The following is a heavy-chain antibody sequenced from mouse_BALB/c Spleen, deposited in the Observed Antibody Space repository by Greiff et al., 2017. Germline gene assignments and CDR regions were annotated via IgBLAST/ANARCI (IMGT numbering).Heavy chain of an antibody. CDR2: IYPGDGDT. CDR3: ARSGYYGSSPFAY. Sequence: VQRVESGAELARPGASVKLSCKASGYTFTSYWMQWVKQRPGQGLEWIGAIYPGDGDTRYTQKFKGKATLTADKSSSTAYMQLSSLASEDSAVYYCARSGYYGSSPFAYWGQGTLVTVSA. CDR1: GYTFTSYW. J-gene: IGHJ3*01. D-gene: IGHD1-1*01. V-gene: IGHV1-87*01.